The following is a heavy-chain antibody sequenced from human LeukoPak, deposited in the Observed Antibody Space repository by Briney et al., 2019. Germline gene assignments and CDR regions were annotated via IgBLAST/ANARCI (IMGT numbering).Heavy chain of an antibody. CDR2: ISSSSSYI. Sequence: GGSLRLSCAASGFTFSAYSMNWVRQAPGKGLEWVSSISSSSSYIYYADSLKGRFTISRDNAKNSLYLQMNSLRAEDTAVYYCAREGYSYGSGFDDILTGYYNYWGQGTLVTVSS. D-gene: IGHD3-9*01. CDR3: AREGYSYGSGFDDILTGYYNY. CDR1: GFTFSAYS. J-gene: IGHJ4*02. V-gene: IGHV3-21*01.